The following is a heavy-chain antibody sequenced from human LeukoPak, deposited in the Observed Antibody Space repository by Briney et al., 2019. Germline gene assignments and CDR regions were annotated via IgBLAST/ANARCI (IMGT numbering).Heavy chain of an antibody. J-gene: IGHJ4*02. V-gene: IGHV3-48*02. D-gene: IGHD2-15*01. CDR1: GFTFSNYR. CDR2: ISSRSGTI. Sequence: GGSLRLSCAASGFTFSNYRMNWVRQAPGKGLEWVSHISSRSGTIYYADAVKGRFTISRDNAKNSLYLQMNSLRDEDTAVYYCAKGGIKGSGNHYFDYWGQGTLVTVSS. CDR3: AKGGIKGSGNHYFDY.